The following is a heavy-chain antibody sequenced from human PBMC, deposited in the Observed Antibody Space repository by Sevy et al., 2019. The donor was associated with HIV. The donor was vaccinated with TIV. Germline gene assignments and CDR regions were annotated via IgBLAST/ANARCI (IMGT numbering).Heavy chain of an antibody. V-gene: IGHV3-23*01. CDR3: AKGHEQWLVLDAFDI. Sequence: GGSLRLSCAASGFTFSSYAMSWVRQAPGKGLEWVSAISGSGGSTYYADSVKGRFTTSRDNSKNTLYLQMNSLRAEDTAVYYCAKGHEQWLVLDAFDIWGQGTMVTVSS. J-gene: IGHJ3*02. D-gene: IGHD6-19*01. CDR1: GFTFSSYA. CDR2: ISGSGGST.